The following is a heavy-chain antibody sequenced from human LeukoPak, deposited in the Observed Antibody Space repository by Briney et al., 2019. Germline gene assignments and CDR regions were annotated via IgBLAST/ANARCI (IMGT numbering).Heavy chain of an antibody. CDR3: ARAPPGGEFSP. CDR1: GFMFNSYT. Sequence: GGSLRLSCAASGFMFNSYTMHWVRQSPGKGLEWVAAISFGGTNKYYADSVKGRFTISRDNSKNTLYLQMNSLTVEDTAVYYCARAPPGGEFSPWGQGTLVTVSS. D-gene: IGHD3-10*01. V-gene: IGHV3-30*04. CDR2: ISFGGTNK. J-gene: IGHJ5*02.